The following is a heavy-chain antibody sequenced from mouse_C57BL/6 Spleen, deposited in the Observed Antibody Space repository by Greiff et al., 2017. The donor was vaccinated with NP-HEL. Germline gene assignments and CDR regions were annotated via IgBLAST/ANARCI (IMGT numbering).Heavy chain of an antibody. CDR3: ARWYFDV. CDR2: INYDGSST. V-gene: IGHV5-16*01. Sequence: EVKLAESEGGLVQPGSSMKLSCTASGFTFSDYYMAWVRQVPEKGLEWVANINYDGSSTYYLDSLKSRFIISRDNAKNILYLQMSSLKSEDTATYYCARWYFDVWGTGTTVTVSS. J-gene: IGHJ1*03. CDR1: GFTFSDYY.